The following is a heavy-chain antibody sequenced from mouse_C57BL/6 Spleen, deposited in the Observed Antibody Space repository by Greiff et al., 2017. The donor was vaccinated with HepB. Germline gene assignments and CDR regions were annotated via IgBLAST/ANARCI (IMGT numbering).Heavy chain of an antibody. V-gene: IGHV1-4*01. CDR3: ARSDDYDEGYFDY. CDR1: GYTFTSYT. Sequence: QVQLKESGAELARPGASVKMSCKASGYTFTSYTMHWVKQRPGQGLEWIGYINPSSGYTKYNQKFKDKATLTADKSSSTAYMQLSSLTSEDSAVYYCARSDDYDEGYFDYWGQGTTLTVSS. CDR2: INPSSGYT. D-gene: IGHD2-4*01. J-gene: IGHJ2*01.